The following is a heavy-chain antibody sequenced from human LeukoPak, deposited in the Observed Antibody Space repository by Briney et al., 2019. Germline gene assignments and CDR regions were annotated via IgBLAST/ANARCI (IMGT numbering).Heavy chain of an antibody. J-gene: IGHJ4*02. CDR2: ISSSSDYI. CDR3: ARADQGPLDY. D-gene: IGHD2-2*01. Sequence: PGGSLRLSCAASGFTLSSYWMSWVRQAPGKGLEWVSSISSSSDYIYYADSVKGRFTISRDNARNTVYLHMNSLRAEDTAVFYCARADQGPLDYWGQGTLVTVSS. V-gene: IGHV3-21*01. CDR1: GFTLSSYW.